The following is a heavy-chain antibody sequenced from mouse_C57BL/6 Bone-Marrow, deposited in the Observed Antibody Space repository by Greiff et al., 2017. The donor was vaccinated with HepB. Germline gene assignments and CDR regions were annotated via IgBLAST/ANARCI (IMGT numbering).Heavy chain of an antibody. J-gene: IGHJ4*01. Sequence: EVHLVESGGGLVKPGGSLKLSCAASGFTFSSYAMSWVRQTPEKRLEWVATISDGGSYTYYPDNVKGRFTISRDNAKNNLYLQMRHLTSEDTAMYYCARIYYERGYAMDYWGQGTSVTVSS. CDR1: GFTFSSYA. CDR2: ISDGGSYT. D-gene: IGHD1-1*01. CDR3: ARIYYERGYAMDY. V-gene: IGHV5-4*01.